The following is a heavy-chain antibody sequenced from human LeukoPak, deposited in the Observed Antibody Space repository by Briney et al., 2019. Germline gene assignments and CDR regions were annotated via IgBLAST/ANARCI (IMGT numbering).Heavy chain of an antibody. CDR2: ISSSGSTI. V-gene: IGHV3-11*01. Sequence: GGSLRLSCAASGFTFSDYYMSWIRQAPGKGLEWVTYISSSGSTIYYADSVKGRFTISRDNAKNSLYLQMNGLRADDTAVYYCAKEEYCGSTSCYGGSWGQGTLVTVSS. CDR1: GFTFSDYY. CDR3: AKEEYCGSTSCYGGS. J-gene: IGHJ5*02. D-gene: IGHD2-2*01.